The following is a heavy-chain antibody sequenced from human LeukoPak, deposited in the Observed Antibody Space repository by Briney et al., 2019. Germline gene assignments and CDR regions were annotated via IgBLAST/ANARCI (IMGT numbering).Heavy chain of an antibody. CDR3: ARELYSGSGIYYMDV. Sequence: PGGSLRLSCAASGFTVSSNYMSWVRQAPGKGLEWVSVIYSGGSTYYADSVKGRFTISRDNSKNTLYLQMNSLRAEDTAVYYCARELYSGSGIYYMDVWGKGTTVTVSS. CDR1: GFTVSSNY. D-gene: IGHD1-26*01. CDR2: IYSGGST. V-gene: IGHV3-53*01. J-gene: IGHJ6*03.